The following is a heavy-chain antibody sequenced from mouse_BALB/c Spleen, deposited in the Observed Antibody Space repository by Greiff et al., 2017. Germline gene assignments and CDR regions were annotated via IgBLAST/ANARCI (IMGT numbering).Heavy chain of an antibody. V-gene: IGHV1S22*01. CDR3: TRTTMITTAWIAY. Sequence: LLHPGSALVRPGASVKLSCKASGYTFTSYWMHWVKQRPGQGLEWIGNIYPGSGSTNYDEKFTSKATLTVDTSSSTAYMQLSSLTSEDSAVYYSTRTTMITTAWIAYGGQGT. CDR2: IYPGSGST. J-gene: IGHJ3*01. D-gene: IGHD2-4*01. CDR1: GYTFTSYW.